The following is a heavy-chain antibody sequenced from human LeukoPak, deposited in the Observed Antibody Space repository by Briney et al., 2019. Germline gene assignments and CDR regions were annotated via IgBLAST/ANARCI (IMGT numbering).Heavy chain of an antibody. Sequence: SETLSLTCTVSGVSISSNSYKWGWLRQPPGKGLEWIGSIDRSGSTLYTPSLQSRVTISVDTSKNQFSLKLRSVTAADTAVYYCVRTFDHWGQGTLVTVSS. CDR3: VRTFDH. CDR2: IDRSGST. CDR1: GVSISSNSYK. V-gene: IGHV4-39*01. J-gene: IGHJ4*02.